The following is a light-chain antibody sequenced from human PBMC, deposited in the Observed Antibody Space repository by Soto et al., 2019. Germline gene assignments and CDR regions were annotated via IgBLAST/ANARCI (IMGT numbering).Light chain of an antibody. CDR1: QSISTF. J-gene: IGKJ1*01. CDR3: QQYNSYSLWT. V-gene: IGKV1-5*03. CDR2: ASS. Sequence: IQLTQSPSSLSASVGDRVTITCRASQSISTFVNWYQQKGGKAPKLLIHASSTLQSGVPSRFSGTGSGTDFTLTISSLQPDDFATYYCQQYNSYSLWTFGQGTKVDIK.